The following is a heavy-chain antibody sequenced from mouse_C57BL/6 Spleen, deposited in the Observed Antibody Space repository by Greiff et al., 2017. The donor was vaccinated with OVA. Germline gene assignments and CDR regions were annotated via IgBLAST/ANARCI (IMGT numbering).Heavy chain of an antibody. Sequence: EVMLVEPGGDLVKPGGSLKLSCAASGFTFSSYGMSWVRQTPDKRLEWVATISSGGSYTYYPDSVKGRFTISRDNAKNTRYLQMSSLKSEDTAMYYCARDYYGSSASLAYWGQGTLVTVSA. CDR1: GFTFSSYG. J-gene: IGHJ3*01. CDR2: ISSGGSYT. V-gene: IGHV5-6*01. D-gene: IGHD1-1*01. CDR3: ARDYYGSSASLAY.